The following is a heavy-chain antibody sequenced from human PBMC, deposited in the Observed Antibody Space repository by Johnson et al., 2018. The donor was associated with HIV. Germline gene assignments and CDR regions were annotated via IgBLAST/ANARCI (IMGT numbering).Heavy chain of an antibody. Sequence: VQLVESGGGLVQPGPSLRLSCPASAFTVSSNYMTWVRQAPGKGLEWVSVIYSGGSTYYADSVKGRFTISRDNSKNTLYLQMNSLRAEDTAVYYCARRYCSSTSCYKGRAFDIWGQGTMVTVSS. CDR1: AFTVSSNY. CDR3: ARRYCSSTSCYKGRAFDI. CDR2: IYSGGST. V-gene: IGHV3-66*01. J-gene: IGHJ3*02. D-gene: IGHD2-2*02.